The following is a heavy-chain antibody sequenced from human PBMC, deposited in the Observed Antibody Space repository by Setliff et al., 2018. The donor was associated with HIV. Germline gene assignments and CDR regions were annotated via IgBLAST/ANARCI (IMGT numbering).Heavy chain of an antibody. V-gene: IGHV3-7*03. J-gene: IGHJ4*02. Sequence: GGSLRLSCAASGFSVSTYWMNWVRQAPGKGLEWVANIEKDGSEKYYVDSVKGRFTISRDNAKNSLYLQMNSLRAEDTAAYYCARGHYSSSSGWGQGALVTVSS. CDR1: GFSVSTYW. CDR3: ARGHYSSSSG. CDR2: IEKDGSEK. D-gene: IGHD6-6*01.